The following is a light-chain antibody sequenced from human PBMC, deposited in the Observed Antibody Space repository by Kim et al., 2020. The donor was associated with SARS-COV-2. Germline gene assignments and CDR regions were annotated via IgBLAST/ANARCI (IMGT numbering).Light chain of an antibody. V-gene: IGKV2-28*01. J-gene: IGKJ1*01. CDR1: QSLLHSNGYNY. CDR3: MQALQTPWT. CDR2: LGS. Sequence: DIVMTQSPLSLPVTPGEPASISCRSSQSLLHSNGYNYLDWYLQKPGQSPQLLIYLGSTRASGVPDRFSGSGSGTDFTLKISSVEAEDVGLYYCMQALQTPWTFGQGTKVDI.